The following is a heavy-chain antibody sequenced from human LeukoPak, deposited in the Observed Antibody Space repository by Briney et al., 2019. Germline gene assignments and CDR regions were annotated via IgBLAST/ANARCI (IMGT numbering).Heavy chain of an antibody. Sequence: GSLRLSCAASGFTLSSCSMNWVRQAPGTGLEWVSYISSSSTSNIFYADSVKGRFTISRDNAKNSLHLQMTSLRAEDTAIYYCVRDPLGGHFDYWGQGTLVTISS. CDR3: VRDPLGGHFDY. V-gene: IGHV3-21*01. CDR1: GFTLSSCS. CDR2: ISSSSTSNI. J-gene: IGHJ4*02.